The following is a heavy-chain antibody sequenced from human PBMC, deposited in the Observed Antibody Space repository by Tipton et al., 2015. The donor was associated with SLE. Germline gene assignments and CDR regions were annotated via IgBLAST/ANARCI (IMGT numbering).Heavy chain of an antibody. V-gene: IGHV1-18*01. CDR1: GYTFTSYG. CDR2: ISAYNGNT. D-gene: IGHD2-21*02. J-gene: IGHJ4*02. Sequence: QLVQSGAEVKKPGASVKVSCKASGYTFTSYGISWVRQAPGQGLEWMGWISAYNGNTNYAQKLQGRVTMTRNTSISTAYMELSSLRSEDTAVYYCAREEVAAIPFDYWGQGTLVTVSS. CDR3: AREEVAAIPFDY.